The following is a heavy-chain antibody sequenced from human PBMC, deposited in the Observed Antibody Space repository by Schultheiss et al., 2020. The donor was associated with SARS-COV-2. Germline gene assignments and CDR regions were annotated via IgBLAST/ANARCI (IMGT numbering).Heavy chain of an antibody. J-gene: IGHJ6*02. V-gene: IGHV3-33*03. CDR3: ARALAAGTNYYYYYGKDV. Sequence: GGSLRLSCAASGFTFSSYGMHWVRQAPGKGLEWVAVIWYDGSNKYYADSVKGRFTISRDNAKNSLYLQMNSLRAEDTAVYYCARALAAGTNYYYYYGKDVWGQGTTVTVSS. D-gene: IGHD6-13*01. CDR2: IWYDGSNK. CDR1: GFTFSSYG.